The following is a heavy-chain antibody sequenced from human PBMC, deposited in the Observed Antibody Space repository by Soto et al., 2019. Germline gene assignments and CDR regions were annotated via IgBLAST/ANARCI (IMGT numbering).Heavy chain of an antibody. D-gene: IGHD2-2*01. CDR2: ISGKGDST. V-gene: IGHV3-23*01. CDR1: GFIFSTYA. CDR3: AREGQYKPIDY. J-gene: IGHJ4*02. Sequence: EVQLLESGGGLVQPGGSLRLSCAASGFIFSTYAMSWVRQAPGKGLEWVSAISGKGDSTHYADSVKGRFTISRDKSKNTLSLQMSSLRAEDAAVYYCAREGQYKPIDYWGQGALVTVSS.